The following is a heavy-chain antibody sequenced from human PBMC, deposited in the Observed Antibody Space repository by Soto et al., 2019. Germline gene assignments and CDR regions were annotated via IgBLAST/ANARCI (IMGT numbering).Heavy chain of an antibody. V-gene: IGHV1-18*01. CDR3: ARARGVYDYGDYKPLDY. CDR1: GYTFTSYG. Sequence: GASVKVSCKASGYTFTSYGISWVRQAPGQGLEWMGWISAYNGNTNYAQKLQGRVTMTTDTSTSTAYMELRSLRSDDTAVYYCARARGVYDYGDYKPLDYWGQGTLVTVSS. J-gene: IGHJ4*02. CDR2: ISAYNGNT. D-gene: IGHD4-17*01.